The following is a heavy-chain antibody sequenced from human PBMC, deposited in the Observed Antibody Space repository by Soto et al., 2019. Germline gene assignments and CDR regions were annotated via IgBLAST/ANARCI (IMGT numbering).Heavy chain of an antibody. D-gene: IGHD3-22*01. J-gene: IGHJ3*01. CDR2: ISYDGSNK. CDR3: ARDPTASSGYDGFDL. CDR1: GFTFSSYA. V-gene: IGHV3-30-3*01. Sequence: QVQLVESGGGVVQPGRSLRLSCAASGFTFSSYAMHWVRQAPGKGLEWVAVISYDGSNKYYADSVKGRFTISRDNPKNTLYLQMSSLRAEDTAVYYCARDPTASSGYDGFDLWGQGTMVTVSS.